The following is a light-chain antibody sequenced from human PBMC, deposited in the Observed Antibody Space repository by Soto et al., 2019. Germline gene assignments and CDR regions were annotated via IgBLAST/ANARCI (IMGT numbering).Light chain of an antibody. CDR2: SGY. CDR3: QQRYSWLRV. CDR1: QSVSSS. V-gene: IGKV3-11*01. Sequence: FVVTQSPDTLCWSPGETATLSCRASQSVSSSVAWYQHKPGQSPRLVVYSGYKRSPGIPARFSGSGSGTDFTLTISSLESDDFAIYYCQQRYSWLRVFGPGTKVDIK. J-gene: IGKJ1*01.